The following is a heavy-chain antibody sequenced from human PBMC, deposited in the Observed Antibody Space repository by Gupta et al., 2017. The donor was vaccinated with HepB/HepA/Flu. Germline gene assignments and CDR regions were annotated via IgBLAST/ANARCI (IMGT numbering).Heavy chain of an antibody. CDR2: IYYSGTT. Sequence: QLQLQESGPGLVKPSETLSLTCTVSGGPVSSSSYYWGWVRQPPGKGLEWIASIYYSGTTYYNPSPKSRVTISVDTSKNQFSLNLSSVTAADTAVYYCARPEGYCGSVACYQSWFDPWGQGTLVTVSS. CDR3: ARPEGYCGSVACYQSWFDP. CDR1: GGPVSSSSYY. D-gene: IGHD2-2*01. V-gene: IGHV4-39*01. J-gene: IGHJ5*02.